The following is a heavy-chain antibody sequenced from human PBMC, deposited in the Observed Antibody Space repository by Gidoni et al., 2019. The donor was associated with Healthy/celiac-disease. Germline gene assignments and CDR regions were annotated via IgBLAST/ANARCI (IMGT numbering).Heavy chain of an antibody. CDR3: ASQTTVTTTGGYYFDY. CDR2: LHHSGST. V-gene: IGHV4-34*01. CDR1: GGSFSGYY. J-gene: IGHJ4*02. D-gene: IGHD4-17*01. Sequence: QVQLQQWGAGRLKPWETLSLTGAVYGGSFSGYYWSWVRQPPGKGLEWIGELHHSGSTNYNPPLKCRVTISVDTSKNQFSLKLSSVTAADTAVYYCASQTTVTTTGGYYFDYWGQGWSPSPQ.